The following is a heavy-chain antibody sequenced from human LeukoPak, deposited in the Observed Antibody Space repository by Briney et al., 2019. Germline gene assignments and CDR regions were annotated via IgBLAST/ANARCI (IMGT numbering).Heavy chain of an antibody. CDR1: GYTFTSYG. Sequence: ASVKVSCKASGYTFTSYGISWVRQAPGQRLEWMGWINAGNGNTKYSQKFQGRVTITRDTSASTAYMELSSLRSEDTAVYYCARSSTMIVVVPDYWGQGTLVTVSS. CDR3: ARSSTMIVVVPDY. V-gene: IGHV1-3*01. CDR2: INAGNGNT. D-gene: IGHD3-22*01. J-gene: IGHJ4*02.